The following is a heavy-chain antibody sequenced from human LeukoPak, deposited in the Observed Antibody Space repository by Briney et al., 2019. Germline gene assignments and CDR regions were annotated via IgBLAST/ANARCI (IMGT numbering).Heavy chain of an antibody. CDR1: GFTFSSYG. V-gene: IGHV3-33*06. CDR2: IWYDGSNK. D-gene: IGHD1-1*01. Sequence: GGSLRLSCAASGFTFSSYGMHWVRQAPGKGLEWVAVIWYDGSNKYYADSVKGRFTVSRDNSKNTLYLQMNSLRAEDTAVYYRAKGGNWNFGDYYYMDVWGKGTTVTVSS. CDR3: AKGGNWNFGDYYYMDV. J-gene: IGHJ6*03.